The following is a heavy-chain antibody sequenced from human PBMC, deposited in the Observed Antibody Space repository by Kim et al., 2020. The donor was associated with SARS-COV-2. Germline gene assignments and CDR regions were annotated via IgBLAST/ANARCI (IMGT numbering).Heavy chain of an antibody. D-gene: IGHD3-22*01. V-gene: IGHV3-23*01. Sequence: GGSLRLSCAASGFTFSSYAMSWVRQAPGKGLEWVSAIRGDAATTYYADSVKGRFTISRDNSRNTLYLQMNTLGAEDTAVYYCAKAYDNRGYYFVCATGYWGQETLITVSS. CDR3: AKAYDNRGYYFVCATGY. CDR2: IRGDAATT. J-gene: IGHJ4*02. CDR1: GFTFSSYA.